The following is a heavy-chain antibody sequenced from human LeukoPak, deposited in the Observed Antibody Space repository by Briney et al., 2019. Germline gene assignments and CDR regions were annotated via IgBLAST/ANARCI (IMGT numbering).Heavy chain of an antibody. CDR1: SYTFTRYG. CDR2: ISVYNGNT. J-gene: IGHJ4*02. V-gene: IGHV1-18*01. CDR3: ARGEPDFDY. Sequence: GASVKVSCKASSYTFTRYGISWVRQAPGQGLEWMGWISVYNGNTNYAQSLQGRVTMTTDTSTSTAYMDLRSLRSDDTAVYYCARGEPDFDYWGQGTLVTVSS. D-gene: IGHD1-1*01.